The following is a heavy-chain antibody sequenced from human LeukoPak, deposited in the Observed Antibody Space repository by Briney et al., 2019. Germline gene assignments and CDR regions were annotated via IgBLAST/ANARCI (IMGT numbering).Heavy chain of an antibody. CDR2: ISSTSSTI. CDR1: GFNFGIYG. CDR3: ASGGYCSGNSCPQGY. J-gene: IGHJ4*02. D-gene: IGHD2-2*01. V-gene: IGHV3-48*01. Sequence: GGSLRLSCTASGFNFGIYGMHWVRQAPGKGLEWVSYISSTSSTIYYADSVKGRFTISRDNAKNSLYLQMNSLRAEDTAVYYCASGGYCSGNSCPQGYWGQGTLVTVSS.